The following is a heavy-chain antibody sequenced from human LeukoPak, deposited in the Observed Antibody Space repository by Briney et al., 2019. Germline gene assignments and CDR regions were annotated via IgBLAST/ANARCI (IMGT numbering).Heavy chain of an antibody. J-gene: IGHJ4*02. D-gene: IGHD5-18*01. V-gene: IGHV3-66*02. CDR3: AREGYSSGSRTGIDY. CDR2: IYSGGST. CDR1: GFTVSSNF. Sequence: GGSLRLSCAVSGFTVSSNFMNWVRQAPGRGLEWVSVIYSGGSTSYADSVKGRFTISRDNSKNTLFPQMNSLRIDDTAVYYCAREGYSSGSRTGIDYWGQGTVVTVSS.